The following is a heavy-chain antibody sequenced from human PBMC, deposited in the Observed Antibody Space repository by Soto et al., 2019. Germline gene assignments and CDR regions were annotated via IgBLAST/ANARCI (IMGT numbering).Heavy chain of an antibody. CDR2: IWYDGSNK. CDR3: ATTMGERSLPYYFDY. J-gene: IGHJ4*02. CDR1: GFTFSSYG. V-gene: IGHV3-33*01. Sequence: GGSLRLSCAASGFTFSSYGMHWVRQAPGKGLEWVAVIWYDGSNKYYADSVKGRFTISRDNSKNTLYLQMNSLRAEDTAVYYCATTMGERSLPYYFDYWGQGTLVTVSS. D-gene: IGHD3-16*01.